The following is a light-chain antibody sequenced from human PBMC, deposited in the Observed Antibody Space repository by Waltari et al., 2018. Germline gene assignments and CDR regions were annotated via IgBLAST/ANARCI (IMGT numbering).Light chain of an antibody. CDR3: QQYFITPFT. CDR1: QSIMYSSTNKNF. V-gene: IGKV4-1*01. J-gene: IGKJ3*01. Sequence: DIVMSQSPDSLAVSLGERATINCRSSQSIMYSSTNKNFLAWYQQKPGQSPKLLIYWASTRQSGVPDRFTGSWSGTDFTLTITSVQPEDVAIYYCQQYFITPFTFGPGTKVEIK. CDR2: WAS.